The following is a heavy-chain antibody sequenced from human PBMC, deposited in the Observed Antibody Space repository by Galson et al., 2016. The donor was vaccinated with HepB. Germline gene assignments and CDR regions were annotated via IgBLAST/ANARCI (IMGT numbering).Heavy chain of an antibody. CDR2: INHSGNT. CDR3: ARGAVGYCSSSTCYNYYYGLDV. J-gene: IGHJ6*02. V-gene: IGHV4-34*01. CDR1: GGSFSGFH. Sequence: SETLSLTCAVYGGSFSGFHWTWIRQAPGRGLEWLGEINHSGNTNYDPSLTSRVTVSVDTSNNRFPLSLSSVTAADSGIYYCARGAVGYCSSSTCYNYYYGLDVWGQGTTVSVSS. D-gene: IGHD2-2*02.